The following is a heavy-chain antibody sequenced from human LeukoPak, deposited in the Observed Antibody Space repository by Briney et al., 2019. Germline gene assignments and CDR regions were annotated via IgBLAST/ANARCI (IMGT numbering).Heavy chain of an antibody. CDR1: GFTFSSYA. D-gene: IGHD3-10*01. V-gene: IGHV3-23*01. CDR3: ANAGPMVRGRVYFDY. Sequence: GGSLRLSWAASGFTFSSYAMSWVRQAPGKGLEWVSAISGSGGSTYYADSVKGRFTISRDNSKNTLYLQMNSLRAEDAAVYYCANAGPMVRGRVYFDYWGQGTLVTVSS. CDR2: ISGSGGST. J-gene: IGHJ4*02.